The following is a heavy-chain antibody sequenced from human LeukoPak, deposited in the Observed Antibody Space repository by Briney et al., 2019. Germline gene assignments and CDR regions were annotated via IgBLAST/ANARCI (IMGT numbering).Heavy chain of an antibody. CDR3: ARGPPTAVDIDY. CDR1: GYTFTDYY. D-gene: IGHD2-2*01. J-gene: IGHJ4*02. V-gene: IGHV1-2*02. CDR2: ISGNNGDT. Sequence: ASVKVSCKGSGYTFTDYYYHWVRQAPGQRLEWLGWISGNNGDTDFAQEFQGRVTLTRDTSVSTVYMELSRLTSDDTAVYYCARGPPTAVDIDYWGQGTLLTVSS.